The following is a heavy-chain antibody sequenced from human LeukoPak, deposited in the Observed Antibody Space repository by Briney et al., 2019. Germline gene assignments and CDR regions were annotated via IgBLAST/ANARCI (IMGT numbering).Heavy chain of an antibody. V-gene: IGHV3-11*04. CDR1: GFTFSDYY. J-gene: IGHJ5*02. D-gene: IGHD3-16*01. CDR2: ISSSGGTI. Sequence: GGSLRLSCAASGFTFSDYYMSWIRQAPGKGLEWVSYISSSGGTIYYADSVKGRFTISRDNAKNSLYLQMNSLRAEDTAVYYCARTLRLGESPDPWGQGTLVTVSS. CDR3: ARTLRLGESPDP.